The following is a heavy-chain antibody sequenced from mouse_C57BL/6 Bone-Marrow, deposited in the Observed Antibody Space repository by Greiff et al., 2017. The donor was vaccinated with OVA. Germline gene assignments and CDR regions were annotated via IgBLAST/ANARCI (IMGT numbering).Heavy chain of an antibody. CDR1: GYTFTSYC. CDR3: AREGFFAY. Sequence: QVQLQQSGAELVKPGASVKLSCKASGYTFTSYCMHWVKQRPGRGLEWIGRIDPYSGGTKYNQKFKSKATLTVDKPSSTAYMQLSSLTSEDSAVYFCAREGFFAYWGQGTLVTVSA. J-gene: IGHJ3*01. CDR2: IDPYSGGT. D-gene: IGHD3-3*01. V-gene: IGHV1-72*01.